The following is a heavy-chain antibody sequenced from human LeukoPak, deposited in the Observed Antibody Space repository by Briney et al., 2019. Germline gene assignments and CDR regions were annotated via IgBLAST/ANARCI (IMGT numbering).Heavy chain of an antibody. Sequence: SETLSLTCAVYGGSFSGYYWSWIRQPPGKGLEWIGYIYDSGSTNYNPSLKSRVTISADTSKNQFSLKLSSVTAADTTVYYCARGCSSTSCYLPHYWGQGTLVTVSS. CDR2: IYDSGST. D-gene: IGHD2-2*01. J-gene: IGHJ4*02. CDR1: GGSFSGYY. CDR3: ARGCSSTSCYLPHY. V-gene: IGHV4-59*01.